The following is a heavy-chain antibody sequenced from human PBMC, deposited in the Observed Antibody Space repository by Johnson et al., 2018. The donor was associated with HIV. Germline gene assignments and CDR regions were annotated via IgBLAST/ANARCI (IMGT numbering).Heavy chain of an antibody. CDR2: ISWNSGSI. CDR3: AKDHDYYDSSGSILGAFDI. CDR1: GFTFDEYG. D-gene: IGHD3-22*01. V-gene: IGHV3-9*01. Sequence: VESGGGLVQPGRSLRLSCAASGFTFDEYGLSWVRQAPGKGLEWVSGISWNSGSIGYADSVKGRFTISRDNAKNSLYLQMNSLRAEDTALYYCAKDHDYYDSSGSILGAFDIWGQGTMVTVSS. J-gene: IGHJ3*02.